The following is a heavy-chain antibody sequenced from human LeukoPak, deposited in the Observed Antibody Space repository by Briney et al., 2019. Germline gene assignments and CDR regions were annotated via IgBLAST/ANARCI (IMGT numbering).Heavy chain of an antibody. J-gene: IGHJ4*02. V-gene: IGHV4-39*01. CDR1: GCSNSSSSYY. Sequence: PSETLSLTCTVCGCSNSSSSYYWGWIRQPPGKGLEWIGNIYYSGSTYYNPSLKSRVTISVETSKNYSSLKLSAVTATHIALYYCARQHWPRGSDYWGQGTLVTVSS. CDR3: ARQHWPRGSDY. CDR2: IYYSGST. D-gene: IGHD3-10*01.